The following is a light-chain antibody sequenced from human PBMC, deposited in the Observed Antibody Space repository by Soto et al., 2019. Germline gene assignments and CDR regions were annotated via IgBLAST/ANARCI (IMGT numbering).Light chain of an antibody. Sequence: QSALTQPASVSGSPGQSITISCTGTSSDVGASKYVSWYQHHPGKAPKLMIYEVSNRPSGVSNRFSGSKSGNTASLTISGLQAEDEADYYCSSYTSTITVLFGGGTKLTVL. V-gene: IGLV2-14*01. J-gene: IGLJ2*01. CDR3: SSYTSTITVL. CDR1: SSDVGASKY. CDR2: EVS.